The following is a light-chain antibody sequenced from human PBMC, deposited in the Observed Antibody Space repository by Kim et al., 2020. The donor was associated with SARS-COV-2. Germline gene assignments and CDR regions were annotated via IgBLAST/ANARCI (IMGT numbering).Light chain of an antibody. CDR3: QVWDTNSDHWV. CDR1: NIGIKS. CDR2: YNS. J-gene: IGLJ3*02. V-gene: IGLV3-21*04. Sequence: APGKTARINWEGDNIGIKSVHWYQQRPGQAPVLVIFYNSDRPSRIPERFSGSNSGNTATMIISRVEAGDEADYYCQVWDTNSDHWVFGGGTQLTVL.